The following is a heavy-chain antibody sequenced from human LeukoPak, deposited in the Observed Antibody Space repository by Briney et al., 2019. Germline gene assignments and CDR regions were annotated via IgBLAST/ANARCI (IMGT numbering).Heavy chain of an antibody. J-gene: IGHJ6*04. CDR1: GHTFTSYG. CDR2: ISAYNGNT. D-gene: IGHD3-10*01. Sequence: ASVKVSCKASGHTFTSYGISWVRQAPGQGLEWMGWISAYNGNTNYAQKLQGRVTMTTDTSTSTAYMELRSLRSDDTAVYYCARDEGGGAMVRGVTAYYYGMDVWGKGTTVTVSS. CDR3: ARDEGGGAMVRGVTAYYYGMDV. V-gene: IGHV1-18*04.